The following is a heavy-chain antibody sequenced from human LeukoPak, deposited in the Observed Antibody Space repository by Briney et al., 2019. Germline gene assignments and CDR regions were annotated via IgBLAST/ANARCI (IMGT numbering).Heavy chain of an antibody. CDR2: IYYSGST. CDR3: ARVKEGYSYGYGDYYYYYMDV. CDR1: GGSISSYY. D-gene: IGHD5-18*01. J-gene: IGHJ6*03. Sequence: PSETLSLTRTVSGGSISSYYWSWIRQPPGKGLEWIGYIYYSGSTNYNPSFKSRVTISVDTSKNQFSLKLSSVTAADTAVYYCARVKEGYSYGYGDYYYYYMDVWGKGTTVTVSS. V-gene: IGHV4-59*01.